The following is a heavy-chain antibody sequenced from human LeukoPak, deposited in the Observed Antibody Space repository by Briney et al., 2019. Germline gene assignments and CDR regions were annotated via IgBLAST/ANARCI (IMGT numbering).Heavy chain of an antibody. CDR3: AKDLYSYGLAGLDY. Sequence: PGGSMRLSCAASGFTFDDYAMHWVRQAPGKGLEWVSLISWDGGSTYYADSVKGRFTISRDNSKNSLYLQMNSLRAEDTALYYCAKDLYSYGLAGLDYWGQGTLVTVSS. D-gene: IGHD5-18*01. V-gene: IGHV3-43D*03. J-gene: IGHJ4*02. CDR1: GFTFDDYA. CDR2: ISWDGGST.